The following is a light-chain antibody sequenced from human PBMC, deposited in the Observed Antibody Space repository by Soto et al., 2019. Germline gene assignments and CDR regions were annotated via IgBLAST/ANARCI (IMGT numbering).Light chain of an antibody. V-gene: IGKV1-9*01. CDR3: LQLNRYPLT. J-gene: IGKJ4*01. CDR1: HPISNY. Sequence: DIQLTQSPSFLSASVGDRVTITCRASHPISNYLAWYQQKPVKAPELLIYSASTVQSGVPSRSSGSGGGSCTAFSLTIRALQPYDFATYYCLQLNRYPLTFGGGTNV. CDR2: SAS.